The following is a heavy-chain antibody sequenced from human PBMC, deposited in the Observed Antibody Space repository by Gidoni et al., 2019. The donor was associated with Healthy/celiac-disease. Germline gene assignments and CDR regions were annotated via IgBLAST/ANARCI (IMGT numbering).Heavy chain of an antibody. D-gene: IGHD1-26*01. Sequence: EVQLVESGGGVVQPGGSLRLSCAASGFTFDDYAMHWVRQAPGKGLEWVSLISGDGSSTYYADSVKGRFTISRDNSKNSLYLQMNSLRTEDTALYYCAKDSEDSGSYMQGWFDPWGQGTLVTVSS. J-gene: IGHJ5*02. CDR3: AKDSEDSGSYMQGWFDP. CDR1: GFTFDDYA. V-gene: IGHV3-43*02. CDR2: ISGDGSST.